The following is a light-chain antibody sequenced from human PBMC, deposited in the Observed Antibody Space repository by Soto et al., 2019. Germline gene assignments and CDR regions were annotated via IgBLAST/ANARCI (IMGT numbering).Light chain of an antibody. CDR2: AAS. CDR1: QTINSSY. CDR3: QQHADWPLT. J-gene: IGKJ4*01. V-gene: IGKV3D-20*02. Sequence: EIVLTQSPGTLSLSPGQRATLSCRASQTINSSYFAWYQQRSGQAPRLLMYAASTRATGIPARFSGSGSGTDFTLTISSLEPEDFAVYYCQQHADWPLTFGGGTKVEIK.